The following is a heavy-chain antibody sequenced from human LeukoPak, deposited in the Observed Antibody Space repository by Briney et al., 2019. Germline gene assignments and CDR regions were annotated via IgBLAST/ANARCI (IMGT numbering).Heavy chain of an antibody. J-gene: IGHJ4*02. CDR3: ARARIAAAGGGFDY. V-gene: IGHV1-2*02. CDR1: GYTFTGYY. CDR2: INPNSGGT. D-gene: IGHD6-13*01. Sequence: ASVKVSCKASGYTFTGYYMHWVRQAPGQGLEWMGWINPNSGGTNYSQKFQGRVTMTRDTSISPAYMELSRLRSDDTAVYYCARARIAAAGGGFDYWGQGTLVTVSS.